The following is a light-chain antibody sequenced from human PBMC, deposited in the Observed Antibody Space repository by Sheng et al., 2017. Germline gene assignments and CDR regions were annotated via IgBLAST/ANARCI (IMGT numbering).Light chain of an antibody. J-gene: IGKJ1*01. CDR1: QTVNNNY. CDR2: GAS. V-gene: IGKV3-20*01. Sequence: EIVLTQSPGTLSLSPGERATLSCRASQTVNNNYLAWYQQKPGQAPRLLIYGASSRATGIPDRFSGSGSGTDFTLTINRLEPEDFAVYYCQQYGSSPWAFGQGTKVEIK. CDR3: QQYGSSPWA.